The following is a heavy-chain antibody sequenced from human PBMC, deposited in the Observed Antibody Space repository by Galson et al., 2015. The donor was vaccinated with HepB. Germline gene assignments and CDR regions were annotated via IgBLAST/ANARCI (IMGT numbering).Heavy chain of an antibody. CDR3: ARGHSGNYGLGWFHP. J-gene: IGHJ5*02. CDR1: GFTFANYA. Sequence: SVKVSCKASGFTFANYAINWVRQAPGQGLEWMGWINTNTGNPTYAQGFTGRFVFSLDTSVSTGYLQISSLKAGDTAVYYCARGHSGNYGLGWFHPWGQGTLLTVS. D-gene: IGHD1-26*01. V-gene: IGHV7-4-1*02. CDR2: INTNTGNP.